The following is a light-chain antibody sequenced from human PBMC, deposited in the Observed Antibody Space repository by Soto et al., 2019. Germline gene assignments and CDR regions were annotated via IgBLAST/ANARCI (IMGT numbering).Light chain of an antibody. CDR3: LQDHNFLT. J-gene: IGKJ3*01. V-gene: IGKV1-6*01. CDR2: SAS. CDR1: QAIRND. Sequence: AIQMTQSPSSLSASVGDRVTITCRASQAIRNDLAWYQQKPGKAPKLLIYSASTLQSGVPSRFSGSGSGTDFTLTISSLQPEDVATYRCLQDHNFLTFGPGTKVDIK.